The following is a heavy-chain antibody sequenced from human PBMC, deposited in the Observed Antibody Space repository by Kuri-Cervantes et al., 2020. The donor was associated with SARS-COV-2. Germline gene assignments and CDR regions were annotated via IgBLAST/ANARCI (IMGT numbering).Heavy chain of an antibody. CDR1: GESVSSNSAA. D-gene: IGHD3-22*01. Sequence: SQTLSLTCAISGESVSSNSAAWDWIRQSPSRGLEWLGRTYYNSQWYTDYSPSVKSRIIIRSDTSKNHVSLQLNSVTPEDTAVYYCAREQISLIVLQSGTFAIWGQGTMVTVS. J-gene: IGHJ3*02. CDR3: AREQISLIVLQSGTFAI. V-gene: IGHV6-1*01. CDR2: TYYNSQWYT.